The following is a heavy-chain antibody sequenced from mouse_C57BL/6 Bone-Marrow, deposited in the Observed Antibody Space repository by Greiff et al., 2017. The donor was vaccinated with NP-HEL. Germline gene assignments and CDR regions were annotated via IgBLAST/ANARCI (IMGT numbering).Heavy chain of an antibody. D-gene: IGHD2-4*01. CDR2: IDPETGGT. V-gene: IGHV1-15*01. Sequence: VQLQQSGAELVRPGASVTLSCKASGYTFTDYEMHWVKQTPVHGLEWIGAIDPETGGTAYNQKFKGKAILTADKSSSTAYMELRSLTSEDSAVYYCTRRLYDYVRGWGQGTLVTVSA. J-gene: IGHJ3*02. CDR1: GYTFTDYE. CDR3: TRRLYDYVRG.